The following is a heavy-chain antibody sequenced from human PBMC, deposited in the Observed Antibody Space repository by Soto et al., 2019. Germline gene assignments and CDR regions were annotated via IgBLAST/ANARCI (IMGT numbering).Heavy chain of an antibody. CDR3: ERVKRIAATVGWFDP. V-gene: IGHV4-61*08. Sequence: SETLSLTCSVSGGSITSGGFYWSWIRQHPEKGLEWIAYIYHSGSTDYNPSLKSRVTISVDTSKNQFSLKLSSVTAADTAVYYCERVKRIAATVGWFDPWGQGTLVNVSS. D-gene: IGHD2-15*01. J-gene: IGHJ5*02. CDR2: IYHSGST. CDR1: GGSITSGGFY.